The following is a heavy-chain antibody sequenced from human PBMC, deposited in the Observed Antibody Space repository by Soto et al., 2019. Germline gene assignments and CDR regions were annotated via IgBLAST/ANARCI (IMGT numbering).Heavy chain of an antibody. Sequence: SETLSLTCTVSGDSIISSDFYWGWVRQPPGKGLEWIGSIFYLGSSYYNPSLKSRVTMSVDTSKNQFSLRLRSVAAADTALYFCARHSLALRKNNWFDPWGQGIMVTVSS. CDR2: IFYLGSS. V-gene: IGHV4-39*01. CDR1: GDSIISSDFY. CDR3: ARHSLALRKNNWFDP. J-gene: IGHJ5*02. D-gene: IGHD3-3*02.